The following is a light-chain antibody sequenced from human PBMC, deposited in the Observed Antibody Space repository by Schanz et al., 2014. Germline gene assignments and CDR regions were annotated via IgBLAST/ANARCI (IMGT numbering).Light chain of an antibody. CDR2: GAS. J-gene: IGKJ1*01. CDR1: QSVSLH. Sequence: EIVMTQTPATLAVSPGERVTLSCRAGQSVSLHLAWYQQKPGQAPRLLIYGASTRATAFPARFSGSGSGTEFTLTISSLQSEDFALYYCQQYHDWWTFGQGTKVEIK. CDR3: QQYHDWWT. V-gene: IGKV3-15*01.